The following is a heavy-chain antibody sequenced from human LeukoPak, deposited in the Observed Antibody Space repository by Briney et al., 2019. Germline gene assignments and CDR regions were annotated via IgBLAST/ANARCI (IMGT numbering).Heavy chain of an antibody. CDR3: ARDKNSGSSLDI. CDR1: GYTFTGYY. V-gene: IGHV1-2*02. J-gene: IGHJ3*02. Sequence: ASVTVSCKASGYTFTGYYIHWVRQAPGQGLEWMGWIYPYSGDTNYAQNFQGRVTMTRDTSISTAYMELSSLKSDDTAVYYCARDKNSGSSLDIWGQGTMLTVSS. D-gene: IGHD6-6*01. CDR2: IYPYSGDT.